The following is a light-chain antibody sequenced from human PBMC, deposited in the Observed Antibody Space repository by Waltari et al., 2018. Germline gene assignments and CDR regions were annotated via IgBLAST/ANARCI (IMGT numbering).Light chain of an antibody. J-gene: IGKJ4*01. Sequence: DIQITQSPSSLSASVGDRVTITCRASQGISNSLAWYQQEPGKAPKLLLYAASRLESGVPSRFSGSGSGTDYTLTISSLQPEDFATYYCQQYYSTLPLTFGGGTKVEIK. CDR2: AAS. CDR3: QQYYSTLPLT. V-gene: IGKV1-NL1*01. CDR1: QGISNS.